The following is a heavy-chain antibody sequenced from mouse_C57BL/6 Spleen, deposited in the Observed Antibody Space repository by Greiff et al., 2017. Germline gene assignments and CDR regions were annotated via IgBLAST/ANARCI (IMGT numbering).Heavy chain of an antibody. V-gene: IGHV5-4*01. CDR1: GFTFSSYA. J-gene: IGHJ3*01. Sequence: EVKLVESGGGLVKPGGSLKLSCAASGFTFSSYAMSWVRQTPEKRLEWVATISDGGSYTYYPDNVKGRFTISRDNAKNNLYLQMSHLKSEDTAMYYCAREGGYYAPFAYWGQGTLVTVSA. CDR2: ISDGGSYT. CDR3: AREGGYYAPFAY. D-gene: IGHD2-3*01.